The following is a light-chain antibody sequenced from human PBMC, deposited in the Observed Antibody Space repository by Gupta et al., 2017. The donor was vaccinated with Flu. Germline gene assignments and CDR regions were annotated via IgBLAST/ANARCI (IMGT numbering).Light chain of an antibody. CDR2: EIT. V-gene: IGLV2-14*01. Sequence: QSALTQPASVSGSPGQSITIPCTGTSSDVGAYNYVSWHQQHPGKAPKLIIYEITNRPPGVSDRFSGSKSGDTASLTISGLQAEDEADYYCCSYTSSSTYVFGTGTRVTVL. J-gene: IGLJ1*01. CDR1: SSDVGAYNY. CDR3: CSYTSSSTYV.